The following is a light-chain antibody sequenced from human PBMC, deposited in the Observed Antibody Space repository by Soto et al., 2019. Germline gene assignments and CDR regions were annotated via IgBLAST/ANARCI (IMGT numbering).Light chain of an antibody. V-gene: IGLV2-23*02. J-gene: IGLJ2*01. CDR3: SSYAAVTTVL. CDR1: ATDVGRYNL. Sequence: QSVLTQPASVSGSPGQSITISCTGTATDVGRYNLVSWYRQYPGKAPKLMIYDVSKRPSGISNRFSGSKSGNTASLTISGLQAEDEADYYCSSYAAVTTVLFGGGTKLTVL. CDR2: DVS.